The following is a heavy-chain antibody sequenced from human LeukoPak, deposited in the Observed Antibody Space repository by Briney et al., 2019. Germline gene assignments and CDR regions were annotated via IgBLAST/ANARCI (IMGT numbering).Heavy chain of an antibody. D-gene: IGHD2-21*02. CDR1: GYTFTSYD. CDR3: ARVVTAINPFIDY. V-gene: IGHV1-8*01. CDR2: MNPNSGNT. J-gene: IGHJ4*02. Sequence: GASVKVSCKASGYTFTSYDINWVRQATGQGLEWMGWMNPNSGNTGYAQKFQGRVTMTRNTSISTAYMELSSLRSEDTAVYYCARVVTAINPFIDYWGQGTLVTVSS.